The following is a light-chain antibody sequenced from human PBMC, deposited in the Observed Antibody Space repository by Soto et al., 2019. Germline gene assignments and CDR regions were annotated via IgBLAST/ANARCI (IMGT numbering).Light chain of an antibody. CDR1: QSVSSN. J-gene: IGKJ1*01. CDR2: DAS. Sequence: EVVMTQSPATLSVSPGERATLSCRASQSVSSNLAWYQQKPGQAPRLLIYDASNRATGIPARFSGSGSGTDFTLTISSLEPEDFAVYYCQQRSNWPRTFGQGTMVDI. V-gene: IGKV3-11*01. CDR3: QQRSNWPRT.